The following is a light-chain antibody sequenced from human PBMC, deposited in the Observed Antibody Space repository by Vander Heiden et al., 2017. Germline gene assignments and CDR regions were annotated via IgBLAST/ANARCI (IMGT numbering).Light chain of an antibody. Sequence: DIVMTQSPDSLAVSLGERATINCKSSQSVLYSSNNKNYLAWYQQKPGQPPKLLIYWASTRQSGVPDRFSGSGSGTDFTLTIISLQAEDVAVYYCHQYYSTPFTFGPGTKVDIK. CDR1: QSVLYSSNNKNY. CDR2: WAS. V-gene: IGKV4-1*01. CDR3: HQYYSTPFT. J-gene: IGKJ3*01.